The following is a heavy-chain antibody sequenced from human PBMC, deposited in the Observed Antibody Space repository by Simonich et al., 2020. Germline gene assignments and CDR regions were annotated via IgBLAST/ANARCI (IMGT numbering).Heavy chain of an antibody. V-gene: IGHV1-18*01. J-gene: IGHJ4*02. CDR3: ARASRGTWWYYYFDY. CDR2: SSTYNGNT. D-gene: IGHD2-15*01. CDR1: GYTFTSYG. Sequence: QVQLVQSGAEVKKPGASVKVSCKASGYTFTSYGISWVRQAPGQGLEWMGWSSTYNGNTTYAQKLQGRVTMTTDTSTSTAYMELRSLRSDDTAVYYCARASRGTWWYYYFDYWGQGTLVTVSS.